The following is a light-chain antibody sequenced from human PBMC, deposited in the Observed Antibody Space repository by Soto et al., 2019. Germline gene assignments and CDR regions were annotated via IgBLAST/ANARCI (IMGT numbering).Light chain of an antibody. CDR2: GAS. V-gene: IGKV3-15*01. CDR1: QSVSNN. Sequence: ELVMTQSPATLSVSPGERATLSCRVSQSVSNNLAWYQQKPGQAPRLLIYGASTRATGIPARFSGSGSGTEFTLTISSLQSEDFAVYYCQQYNSWPLTFGQGTKVEFK. CDR3: QQYNSWPLT. J-gene: IGKJ1*01.